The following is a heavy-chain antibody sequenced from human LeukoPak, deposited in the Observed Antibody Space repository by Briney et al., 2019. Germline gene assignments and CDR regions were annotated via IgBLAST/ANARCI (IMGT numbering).Heavy chain of an antibody. Sequence: GGSLTLSCAASGFTFSSYAMSWVRQAPGKGLEWVSAISGSGGSTYYADSVKGRFTISRDNSKNTLYLQMNSLRAEDTAVYYCATNPHYYDSSGPFHWGQGTLVTVSS. CDR2: ISGSGGST. D-gene: IGHD3-22*01. J-gene: IGHJ4*02. CDR1: GFTFSSYA. CDR3: ATNPHYYDSSGPFH. V-gene: IGHV3-23*01.